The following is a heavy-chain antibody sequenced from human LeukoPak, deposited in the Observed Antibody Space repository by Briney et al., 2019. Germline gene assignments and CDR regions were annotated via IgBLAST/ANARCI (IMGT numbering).Heavy chain of an antibody. Sequence: GGSLRLSCAASGFTFSSYAMSWVRQAPGKGLERVSAISGSGGSTYYADSVKGRFTISRDNSKNTLYLQMNSLRAEDTAAYYCAKNDYDSSGYYPPFDYWGQGTLVTVSS. D-gene: IGHD3-22*01. CDR3: AKNDYDSSGYYPPFDY. CDR2: ISGSGGST. V-gene: IGHV3-23*01. CDR1: GFTFSSYA. J-gene: IGHJ4*02.